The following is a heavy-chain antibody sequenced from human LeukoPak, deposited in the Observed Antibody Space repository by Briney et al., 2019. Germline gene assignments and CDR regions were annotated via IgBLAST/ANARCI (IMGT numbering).Heavy chain of an antibody. CDR1: GFSFSDHY. CDR3: TTHPPDYGVYEFDF. V-gene: IGHV3-15*01. Sequence: GGSLRLSCAASGFSFSDHYMDWVRQAPGKGLEWVGLIKSNSDGGSTDYATPVKGRFTISRDDSRNTLFLEMNSLKIEDTAVYYCTTHPPDYGVYEFDFWGQGTLVTVSS. D-gene: IGHD4-17*01. J-gene: IGHJ4*02. CDR2: IKSNSDGGST.